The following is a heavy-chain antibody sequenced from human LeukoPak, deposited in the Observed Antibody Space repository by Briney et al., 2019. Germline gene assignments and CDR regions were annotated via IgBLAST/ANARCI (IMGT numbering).Heavy chain of an antibody. J-gene: IGHJ5*02. CDR3: ARDLAGFGELFLYH. V-gene: IGHV1-2*02. D-gene: IGHD3-10*01. CDR1: GYTFTSYY. CDR2: INPNSGGT. Sequence: ASVKVSCKASGYTFTSYYMHWVRQAPGQGLEWMGWINPNSGGTNYAQKFQGRVTMTRDTSISTAYMELSRLRSDDTAVYYCARDLAGFGELFLYHWGQGTLVTVSS.